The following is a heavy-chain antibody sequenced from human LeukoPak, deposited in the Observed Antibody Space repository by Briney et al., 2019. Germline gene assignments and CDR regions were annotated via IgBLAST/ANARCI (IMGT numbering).Heavy chain of an antibody. CDR3: ARQKCVGRLTEY. V-gene: IGHV5-51*01. CDR1: GYSFTSYW. J-gene: IGHJ4*02. CDR2: IYPADSET. D-gene: IGHD2-15*01. Sequence: SGESLKISCKGSGYSFTSYWIGWVRQLPGKGLEWMGIIYPADSETRYSPSFQGQVTISADKSINTAYLQWSSLKASDTAMYYCARQKCVGRLTEYWGQGTLVTVSS.